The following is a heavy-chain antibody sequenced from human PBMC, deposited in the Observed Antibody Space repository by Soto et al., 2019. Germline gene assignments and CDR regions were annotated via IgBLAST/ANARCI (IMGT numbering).Heavy chain of an antibody. CDR1: GFSLNTYGVG. CDR2: IWWDDDK. J-gene: IGHJ5*02. Sequence: HITLKESGPTLVKPTQTLTLTCTFSGFSLNTYGVGVGWVRQPPGKALEWLALIWWDDDKRYSPSLKNRLTITKDTSKNQVVLTVTNVDPVDTATYYCARRASVTTSRNWFDPWGQGTLVTVSS. CDR3: ARRASVTTSRNWFDP. V-gene: IGHV2-5*02. D-gene: IGHD4-17*01.